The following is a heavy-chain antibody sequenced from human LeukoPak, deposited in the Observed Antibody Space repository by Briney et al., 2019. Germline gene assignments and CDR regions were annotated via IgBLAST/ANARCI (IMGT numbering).Heavy chain of an antibody. Sequence: GESLKISCKGSGYSFPSYWISWVRKMPGKGLEWMGRIDPRASYTNYSPSFQGHVTISADKSISTAYLQWSSLKASDTAMYYCVSLEMATDYWGQGTLVTVSS. CDR1: GYSFPSYW. D-gene: IGHD5-24*01. J-gene: IGHJ4*02. CDR3: VSLEMATDY. CDR2: IDPRASYT. V-gene: IGHV5-10-1*01.